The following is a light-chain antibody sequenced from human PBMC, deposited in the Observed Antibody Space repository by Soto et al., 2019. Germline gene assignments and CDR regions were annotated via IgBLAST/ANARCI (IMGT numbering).Light chain of an antibody. CDR3: QHYNSYSEA. CDR1: QTISSW. J-gene: IGKJ1*01. CDR2: KAS. Sequence: DIQMAQTPSTLCGSVVGGFTITCRASQTISSWLAWYQQKPGKAPKLLIYKASTLKSGVPSRFSGSGSGTEFTLTISSLQPDDFATYYCQHYNSYSEAFGQGTKV. V-gene: IGKV1-5*03.